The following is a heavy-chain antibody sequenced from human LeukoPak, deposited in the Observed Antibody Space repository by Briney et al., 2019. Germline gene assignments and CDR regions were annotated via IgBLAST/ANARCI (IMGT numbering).Heavy chain of an antibody. CDR3: ARAPDFGDFYYYGMDV. J-gene: IGHJ6*02. D-gene: IGHD3-3*01. CDR1: GFTFSSYE. Sequence: RGSLRLSCAASGFTFSSYEMNWVRQAPGKGLEWVSYISSSGSTIYYADSVKGRFTISRDNAKNSLYLQMNSLRAEDTAVYYCARAPDFGDFYYYGMDVWGQGTTVTVSS. CDR2: ISSSGSTI. V-gene: IGHV3-48*03.